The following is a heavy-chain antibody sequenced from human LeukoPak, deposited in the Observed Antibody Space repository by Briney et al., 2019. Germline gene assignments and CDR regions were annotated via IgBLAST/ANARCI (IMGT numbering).Heavy chain of an antibody. D-gene: IGHD1-14*01. V-gene: IGHV3-30*02. CDR3: AKDFDRNYSLDY. Sequence: GGSLRLSCAASGPIFRSHGMHWVRQAPGKGRGWVAFIQNDGKRKDYADSVKGRFSISRDNSKNTMYLEMSSLRAEDTAVYYCAKDFDRNYSLDYWGQGTLVTVSS. CDR1: GPIFRSHG. J-gene: IGHJ4*02. CDR2: IQNDGKRK.